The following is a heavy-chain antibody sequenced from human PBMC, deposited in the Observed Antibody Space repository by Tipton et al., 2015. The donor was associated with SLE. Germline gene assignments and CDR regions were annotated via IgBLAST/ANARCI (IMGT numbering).Heavy chain of an antibody. CDR3: AKDMFVDTAMGFDY. CDR1: GFTFDDYA. D-gene: IGHD5-18*01. Sequence: SLRLSCAASGFTFDDYAMHWVRQAPGKGLEWVSLISWDGGSTYYADSVKGRFTISRDNSKNSLYLQMSSLRTEDTALYYCAKDMFVDTAMGFDYWGQGTLVTVSS. V-gene: IGHV3-43D*04. CDR2: ISWDGGST. J-gene: IGHJ4*02.